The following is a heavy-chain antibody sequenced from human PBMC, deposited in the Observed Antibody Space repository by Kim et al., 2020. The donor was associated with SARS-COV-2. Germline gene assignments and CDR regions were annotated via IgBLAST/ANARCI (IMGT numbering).Heavy chain of an antibody. Sequence: SETLSLTCTVSGGSISSYYWSWIRQPAGKGLEWIGRIYTSGSTNYNPSLKSRVTMSVDTSKNQFSLKLSSVTAADTAVYYCARDAYCSGGSCYSDYYYYGMDVWGQGTPVTVSS. CDR3: ARDAYCSGGSCYSDYYYYGMDV. D-gene: IGHD2-15*01. J-gene: IGHJ6*02. CDR1: GGSISSYY. CDR2: IYTSGST. V-gene: IGHV4-4*07.